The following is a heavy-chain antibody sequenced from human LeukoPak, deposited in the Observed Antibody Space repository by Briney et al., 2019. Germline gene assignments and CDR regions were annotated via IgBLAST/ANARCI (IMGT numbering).Heavy chain of an antibody. D-gene: IGHD3-10*01. CDR2: INHSGST. J-gene: IGHJ5*02. V-gene: IGHV4-34*01. CDR3: ARGPYYYGSGSYYRWFDP. Sequence: SETLSLTCAVYGGSFSGYYWSWIRQPPGLGLEWIGEINHSGSTNYNPSLKSRVTISVDTSKNQFSLKLSSVTAADTAVYYCARGPYYYGSGSYYRWFDPWGQGTLVTVSS. CDR1: GGSFSGYY.